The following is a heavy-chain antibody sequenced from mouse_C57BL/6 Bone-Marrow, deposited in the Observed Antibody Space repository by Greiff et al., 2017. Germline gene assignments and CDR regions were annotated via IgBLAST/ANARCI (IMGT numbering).Heavy chain of an antibody. Sequence: VQLQQPGAELVKPGASVKMSCKASGYTFTSYWITWVKQRPGQGLEWIGDIYPGSGSTNYNEKFKSKATLTVDTSSSTAYMQLSSLTSEDSAVYYCARYSNYVAWFAYWGQGTLVTVSA. CDR2: IYPGSGST. V-gene: IGHV1-55*01. CDR3: ARYSNYVAWFAY. CDR1: GYTFTSYW. J-gene: IGHJ3*01. D-gene: IGHD2-5*01.